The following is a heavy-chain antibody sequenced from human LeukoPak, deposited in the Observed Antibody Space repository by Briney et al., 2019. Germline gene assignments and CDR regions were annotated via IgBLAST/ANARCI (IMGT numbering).Heavy chain of an antibody. CDR2: INPSGGST. Sequence: ASEKVSCKASVYTFTSYYMHWVRQAPGQGLEWMGIINPSGGSTSYAQKFQGRVTTTRDTSTSKVYMEMSSLISEDTAVYCCARDLSKFDTWIQLWSHRFAEDYWGQGTLVTVSS. CDR1: VYTFTSYY. V-gene: IGHV1-46*01. J-gene: IGHJ4*02. D-gene: IGHD5-18*01. CDR3: ARDLSKFDTWIQLWSHRFAEDY.